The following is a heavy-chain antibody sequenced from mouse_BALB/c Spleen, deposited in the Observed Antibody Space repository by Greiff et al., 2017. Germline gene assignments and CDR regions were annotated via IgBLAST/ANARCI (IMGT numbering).Heavy chain of an antibody. CDR3: NGVGYGSRGYFDV. CDR2: IDPENGDT. CDR1: GFNIKDYY. J-gene: IGHJ1*01. V-gene: IGHV14-4*02. D-gene: IGHD1-1*01. Sequence: EVKLMESGAELVRSGASVKLSCTASGFNIKDYYMHWVKQRPEQGLEWIGWIDPENGDTEYAPKFQGKATMTADTSSNTAYLQLSSLTSEDTAVYYCNGVGYGSRGYFDVWGAGTTVTVSS.